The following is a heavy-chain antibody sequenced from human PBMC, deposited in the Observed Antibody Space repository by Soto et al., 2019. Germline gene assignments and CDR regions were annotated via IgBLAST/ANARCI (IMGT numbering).Heavy chain of an antibody. CDR3: ASGSSGWYTIDY. D-gene: IGHD6-19*01. J-gene: IGHJ4*02. V-gene: IGHV4-34*01. CDR2: INHSGST. CDR1: GGSFSGYY. Sequence: ETLSLTCAVYGGSFSGYYWSWIRQPPGKGLEWIGEINHSGSTNYNPSLKSRVTISVDTSKNQFSLKLSSVTAADTAVYYCASGSSGWYTIDYWGQGTLVTVSS.